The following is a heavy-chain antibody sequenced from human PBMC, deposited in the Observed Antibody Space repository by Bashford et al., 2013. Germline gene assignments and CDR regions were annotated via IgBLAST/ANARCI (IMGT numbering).Heavy chain of an antibody. CDR3: AKDEGPGYINYPYHYTMDV. J-gene: IGHJ6*02. CDR1: DSRSVPMA. V-gene: IGHV3-30*18. CDR2: ISSDGSNQ. D-gene: IGHD4-11*01. Sequence: GGSRRDSPVQPLDSRSVPMACTGSARLQARAGVVAVISSDGSNQYYADSVKGRFTISRDNSKNTLYAQVYSLRVEDTAVYYCAKDEGPGYINYPYHYTMDVWGQGTTVTVSS.